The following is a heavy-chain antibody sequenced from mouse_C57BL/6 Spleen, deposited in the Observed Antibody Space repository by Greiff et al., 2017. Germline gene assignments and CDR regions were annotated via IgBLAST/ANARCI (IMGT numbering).Heavy chain of an antibody. V-gene: IGHV5-4*01. D-gene: IGHD2-5*01. CDR3: AREVSYYSNYWFAY. Sequence: EVKLVESGGGLVKPGGSLKLSCAASGFTFSSYAMSWVRQTPEKRLEWVATISDGGSYTYYPDNVKGRFTISRDNAKNNLYLQMSQLKSEDTAMYYCAREVSYYSNYWFAYWGQGTLVTVSA. CDR2: ISDGGSYT. CDR1: GFTFSSYA. J-gene: IGHJ3*01.